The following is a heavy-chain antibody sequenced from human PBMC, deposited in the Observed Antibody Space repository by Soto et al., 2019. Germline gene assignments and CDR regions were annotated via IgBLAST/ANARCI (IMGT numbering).Heavy chain of an antibody. D-gene: IGHD3-3*01. J-gene: IGHJ6*03. CDR2: ISYDGSNK. CDR3: AKDERERFLKCLSTYYYYYYYMDV. CDR1: GFTFSSYG. Sequence: PAGTLRLSCAASGFTFSSYGMHWVRKAPGKGLERGAVISYDGSNKYYADSVKGRFTISRDNCKNTLYMHMNSLRDQGTAVYYCAKDERERFLKCLSTYYYYYYYMDVWGKGNTVTVSS. V-gene: IGHV3-30*18.